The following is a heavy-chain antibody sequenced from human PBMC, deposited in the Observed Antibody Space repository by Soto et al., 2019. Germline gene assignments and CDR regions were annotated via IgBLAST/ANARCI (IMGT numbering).Heavy chain of an antibody. D-gene: IGHD1-26*01. V-gene: IGHV3-30-3*01. Sequence: QVQLVESGGGVVQPGRSLRLSCAASGFTFSRYPMYWVRQAPGKGLEWVAVITYDGNNKYYADSVKGRFTISRDNAKNTLSLQINNLRPEDTAVYYCAKGVGSYYFDYWGQGTLVTVSS. CDR1: GFTFSRYP. CDR2: ITYDGNNK. J-gene: IGHJ4*02. CDR3: AKGVGSYYFDY.